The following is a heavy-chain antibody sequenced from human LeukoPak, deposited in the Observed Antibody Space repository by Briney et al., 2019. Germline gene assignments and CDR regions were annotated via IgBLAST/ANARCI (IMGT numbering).Heavy chain of an antibody. CDR3: ARNLYCSGGSCYSGFDY. J-gene: IGHJ4*02. Sequence: ASVKVSCKASGYTFTGYYLHWVRQAPGQGLEWMGWINPKSGGTNYAQKFQGRVTMTRDTSISTAYMELTRLRSGDTAVYYCARNLYCSGGSCYSGFDYWGQGTLVTVSS. V-gene: IGHV1-2*02. CDR2: INPKSGGT. D-gene: IGHD2-15*01. CDR1: GYTFTGYY.